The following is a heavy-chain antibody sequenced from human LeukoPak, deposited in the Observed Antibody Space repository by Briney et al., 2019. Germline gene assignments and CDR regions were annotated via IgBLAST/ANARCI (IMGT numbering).Heavy chain of an antibody. CDR1: GGSISSGSYY. CDR3: ARVSAMGSVYYYMDV. J-gene: IGHJ6*03. D-gene: IGHD5-18*01. Sequence: SETLSLTCTVSGGSISSGSYYWSWIRQPAGKGLEWIGRISTSGSTNYNPSLKSRVTISVDTSKNQFSLKLSSVTAADTAVYYCARVSAMGSVYYYMDVWGKGTTVTVSS. V-gene: IGHV4-61*02. CDR2: ISTSGST.